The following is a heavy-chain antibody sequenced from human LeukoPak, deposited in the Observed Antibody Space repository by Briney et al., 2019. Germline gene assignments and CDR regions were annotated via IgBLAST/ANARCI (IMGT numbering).Heavy chain of an antibody. V-gene: IGHV3-30*01. Sequence: GPSLRLSCAASQFTFSSHAMSWVRQAPGKGIDCVAFMSFDGSHIYYADSVKGQFTISRDNSNNTLFLQMNSLNADDTAVYYCARGGTYYYQYYYMDVWGKGTTVTVSS. CDR3: ARGGTYYYQYYYMDV. CDR1: QFTFSSHA. D-gene: IGHD3-16*01. J-gene: IGHJ6*03. CDR2: MSFDGSHI.